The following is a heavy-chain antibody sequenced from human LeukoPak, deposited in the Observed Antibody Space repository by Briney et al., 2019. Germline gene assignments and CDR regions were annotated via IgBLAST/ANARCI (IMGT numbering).Heavy chain of an antibody. CDR1: GFTFSSYG. J-gene: IGHJ4*02. CDR2: IWYDGSNK. CDR3: ARDDGGRFSFFDY. V-gene: IGHV3-33*01. Sequence: PGGSLRLSCAASGFTFSSYGMHWVRQAPGKGLEWVAVIWYDGSNKYYADSVKGRFTISRDNSKNTLYLQMDSLRAEDTAVYYCARDDGGRFSFFDYWGQGTLVTVSS. D-gene: IGHD1-26*01.